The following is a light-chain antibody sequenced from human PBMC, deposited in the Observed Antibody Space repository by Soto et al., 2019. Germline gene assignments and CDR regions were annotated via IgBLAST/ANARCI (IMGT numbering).Light chain of an antibody. CDR1: QSVSYY. Sequence: EIVLTQSPGTLSLSPGERATLSCRASQSVSYYLAWYQQKPGQAPRLLIYDASSRATGIPDRFSGSGSGTDFSLTIRGLKPEDFAVYYCQQYRMSPNTFGQGTRLEIK. CDR2: DAS. J-gene: IGKJ5*01. V-gene: IGKV3-20*01. CDR3: QQYRMSPNT.